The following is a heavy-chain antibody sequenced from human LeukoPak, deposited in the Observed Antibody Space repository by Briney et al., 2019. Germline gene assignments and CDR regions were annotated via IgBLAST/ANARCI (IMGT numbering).Heavy chain of an antibody. CDR2: ISSSGGNT. Sequence: GGSLRLSCAASGFTFSSYAMSWVRQAPGKGLEWVSSISSSGGNTYYPDSMKGRFTISRDNSKNTMYLQMNSLRAEDTAVYYCATQTLGYCSSTSCLAAGGRAGFDPWGQGTLVTVSS. D-gene: IGHD2-2*01. CDR3: ATQTLGYCSSTSCLAAGGRAGFDP. J-gene: IGHJ5*02. V-gene: IGHV3-23*01. CDR1: GFTFSSYA.